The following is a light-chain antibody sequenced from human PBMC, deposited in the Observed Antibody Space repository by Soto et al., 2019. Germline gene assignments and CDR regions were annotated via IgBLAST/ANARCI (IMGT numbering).Light chain of an antibody. Sequence: QSALTQPASVSGSPGQSITISCSGTSSEVGGYNSVSWYQQNPGKAPKLMIFDVSNRPSVVSSRFSGSRSGNTASLTISGLQAEDEADYYCSLYASSSTLVYVFGTGTKVTVL. CDR3: SLYASSSTLVYV. V-gene: IGLV2-14*01. J-gene: IGLJ1*01. CDR1: SSEVGGYNS. CDR2: DVS.